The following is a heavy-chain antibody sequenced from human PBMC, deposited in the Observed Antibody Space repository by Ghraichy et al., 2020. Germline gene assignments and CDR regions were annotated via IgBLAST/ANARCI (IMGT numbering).Heavy chain of an antibody. CDR1: GFTFSTYA. CDR2: ISGSGGTT. CDR3: AKRACTSISCAPVYYDH. Sequence: GGSLRLSCAASGFTFSTYAMTWVRQAPGKGLEWVSVISGSGGTTYYADSVKGRFTISRDNSKNTLYLQMNSLRDEDTAVYYCAKRACTSISCAPVYYDHWGQGTLVTVSS. D-gene: IGHD2-2*01. J-gene: IGHJ4*02. V-gene: IGHV3-23*01.